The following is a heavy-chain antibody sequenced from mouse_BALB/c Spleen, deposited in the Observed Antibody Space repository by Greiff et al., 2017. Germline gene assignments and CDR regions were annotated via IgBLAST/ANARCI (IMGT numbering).Heavy chain of an antibody. CDR3: VRFLDGYYFDY. CDR1: GFSLTSYD. CDR2: IWTGGGT. V-gene: IGHV2-9-2*01. Sequence: VQLVESGPGLVAPSQSLSITCTVSGFSLTSYDISWIRQPPGKGLEWLGVIWTGGGTNYNSAFMSRLSISKDNSKSQVFLKMNSLQTDDTAIYYCVRFLDGYYFDYWGQGTTLTVSS. D-gene: IGHD2-3*01. J-gene: IGHJ2*01.